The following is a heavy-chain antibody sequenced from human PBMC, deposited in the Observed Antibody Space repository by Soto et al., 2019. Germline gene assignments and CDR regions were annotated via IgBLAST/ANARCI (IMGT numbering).Heavy chain of an antibody. V-gene: IGHV1-18*04. CDR1: GYTFTSYG. CDR3: ARDWEGAHPY. Sequence: GASVKVSCKASGYTFTSYGISWGRQAPGQGLEWMGWISAYNGNTKYAQKFQGRVTMTTDTSTSTGYMELRSLRSDDTAVYYCARDWEGAHPYWGQGTLVTVSS. D-gene: IGHD1-26*01. J-gene: IGHJ4*02. CDR2: ISAYNGNT.